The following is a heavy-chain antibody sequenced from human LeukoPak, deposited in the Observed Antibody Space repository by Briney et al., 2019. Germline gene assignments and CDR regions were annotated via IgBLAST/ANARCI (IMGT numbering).Heavy chain of an antibody. D-gene: IGHD3-22*01. J-gene: IGHJ4*02. CDR1: GFTVSSNY. Sequence: GGSLRLSCAASGFTVSSNYMSWVRQAPGKGLEWVSVIYSGGSTYYADSVKGRFTISRDNSKNTLYLQMNSLRAEDTAVYYCAKGITMIVVVTALDYWGQGTLVTVSS. CDR2: IYSGGST. CDR3: AKGITMIVVVTALDY. V-gene: IGHV3-66*01.